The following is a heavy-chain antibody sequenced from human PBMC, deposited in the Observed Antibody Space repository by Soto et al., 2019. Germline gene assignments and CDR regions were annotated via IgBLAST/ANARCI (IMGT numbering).Heavy chain of an antibody. Sequence: EVQLLESGGGLVQPGGSLRLSCAASGFTFSTYAMSWVRQAPGKGLEWVAGISASGDNSYYADSVKGRFTISRANSKSRLYLQMTNLRAEQTAVDYCADGGEWSFNFVYWGQGTLVTVSS. V-gene: IGHV3-23*01. J-gene: IGHJ4*02. CDR2: ISASGDNS. CDR3: ADGGEWSFNFVY. D-gene: IGHD3-3*01. CDR1: GFTFSTYA.